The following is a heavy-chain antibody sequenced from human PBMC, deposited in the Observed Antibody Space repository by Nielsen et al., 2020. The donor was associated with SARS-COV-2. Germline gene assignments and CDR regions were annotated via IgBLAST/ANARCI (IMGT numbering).Heavy chain of an antibody. D-gene: IGHD3-22*01. V-gene: IGHV1-3*01. J-gene: IGHJ6*03. Sequence: ASVKVSCKASGYTFTSYGISWVRQAPGQGLEWMGWINAGNGNTKYSQKFQGRVTITRDTSASTAYMELSSLRSEDTAVYYCARDREEVVIAYYYYYYMDVWGKGTTVTVSS. CDR3: ARDREEVVIAYYYYYYMDV. CDR1: GYTFTSYG. CDR2: INAGNGNT.